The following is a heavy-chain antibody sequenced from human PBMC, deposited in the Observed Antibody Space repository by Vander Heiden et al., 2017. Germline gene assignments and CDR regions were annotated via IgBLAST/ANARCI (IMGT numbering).Heavy chain of an antibody. J-gene: IGHJ4*02. CDR1: GFTFRGYA. CDR2: ISGSGGST. D-gene: IGHD3-10*01. V-gene: IGHV3-23*01. CDR3: AKPNPHYGAYDY. Sequence: EVQLLESGGGLVPPGGSLRLSCAAPGFTFRGYAMSWVRTAPGKGLEWVSAISGSGGSTYYADSVKGRFTISRDNSKNTLYLQMNSLRAEDTAVYYCAKPNPHYGAYDYWGQGTLVTVSS.